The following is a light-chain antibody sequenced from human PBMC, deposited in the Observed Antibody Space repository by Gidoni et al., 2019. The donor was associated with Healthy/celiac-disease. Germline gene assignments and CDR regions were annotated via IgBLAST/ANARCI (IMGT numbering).Light chain of an antibody. CDR1: QSVSSSY. CDR3: QQYGSSPYT. V-gene: IGKV3-20*01. CDR2: GAS. Sequence: IVLTQSPGTLSLSPGNRATLSCRASQSVSSSYLAWYQQKPGQAPRLLIYGASSRATGIPDRFSGSGSGTDFTLTISSLEPEDFAVYFCQQYGSSPYTFGQGTKLEIK. J-gene: IGKJ2*01.